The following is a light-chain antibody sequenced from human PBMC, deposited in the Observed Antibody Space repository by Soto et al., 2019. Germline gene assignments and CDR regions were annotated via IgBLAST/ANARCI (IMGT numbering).Light chain of an antibody. J-gene: IGLJ2*01. V-gene: IGLV1-40*01. CDR3: QSYDSNLSVV. CDR1: SSNIGTGYD. CDR2: GNS. Sequence: QSVLTQPPSVSGAPGQWVTISCTGSSSNIGTGYDVHWYQQLPGTAPKLLIYGNSNRPSGVPDRFSGSKSGTSASLAITGLQAEDEADYYCQSYDSNLSVVFGGGTKLTVL.